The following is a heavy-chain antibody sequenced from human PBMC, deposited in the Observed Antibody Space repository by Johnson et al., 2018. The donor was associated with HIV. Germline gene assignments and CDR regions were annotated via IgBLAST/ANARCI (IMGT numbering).Heavy chain of an antibody. CDR3: ARNGLVPAAKGVAFDS. CDR2: ISGSGSTI. D-gene: IGHD2-2*01. CDR1: GFSFSDYY. J-gene: IGHJ3*02. Sequence: MQLVESGGGLVKPGGSLRLSCLASGFSFSDYYMSWIRQAPGKGLEWVSYISGSGSTIYYADSVKGRFTISRDNAKNSLYLQMNSLRAEDTAVYYCARNGLVPAAKGVAFDSWGQGTMVTGSS. V-gene: IGHV3-11*04.